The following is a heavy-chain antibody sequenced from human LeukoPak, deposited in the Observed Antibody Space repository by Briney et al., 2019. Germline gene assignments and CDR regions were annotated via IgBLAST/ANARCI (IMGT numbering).Heavy chain of an antibody. CDR2: MNPNRGNT. CDR3: ARAQTYYYDSSGPGSRDSDGMDV. V-gene: IGHV1-8*01. J-gene: IGHJ6*02. CDR1: GYTFTSYD. Sequence: GASVKVSCKASGYTFTSYDINWVRQATGQGLEWMGWMNPNRGNTGYAQKFQGRVTMTRNTSISTAYMELSSLRSEDTAVYYCARAQTYYYDSSGPGSRDSDGMDVWGQGTTVTVSS. D-gene: IGHD3-22*01.